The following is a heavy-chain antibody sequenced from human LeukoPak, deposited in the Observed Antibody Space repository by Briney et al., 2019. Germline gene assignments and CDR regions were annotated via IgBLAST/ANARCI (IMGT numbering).Heavy chain of an antibody. J-gene: IGHJ5*02. CDR1: GGSISSYY. D-gene: IGHD3-10*01. Sequence: PSETLSLTCTVSGGSISSYYWSWIRQPPGKGLEWIGYIYTSGNTNYNPSLKSRVTISVDTSKNQFSLKLGSVTAADTAVYYCARHAITMVRGVITTNWFDPWGQGTLVTVSS. CDR3: ARHAITMVRGVITTNWFDP. CDR2: IYTSGNT. V-gene: IGHV4-4*09.